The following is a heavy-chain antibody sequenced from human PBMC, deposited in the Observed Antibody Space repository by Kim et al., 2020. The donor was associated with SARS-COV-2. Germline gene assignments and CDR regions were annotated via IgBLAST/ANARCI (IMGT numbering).Heavy chain of an antibody. V-gene: IGHV4-39*07. CDR1: GGSISSSSYY. Sequence: SETLSLTCTVSGGSISSSSYYWGWIRQPPGKGLEWIGSIYYSGSTYYNPSLKSRVTISVDTSKNQFSLKLSSVTAADTAVYYCARAPPVLRFLEWLGMDYYGMDVWGQGTTVTVSS. D-gene: IGHD3-3*01. CDR2: IYYSGST. J-gene: IGHJ6*02. CDR3: ARAPPVLRFLEWLGMDYYGMDV.